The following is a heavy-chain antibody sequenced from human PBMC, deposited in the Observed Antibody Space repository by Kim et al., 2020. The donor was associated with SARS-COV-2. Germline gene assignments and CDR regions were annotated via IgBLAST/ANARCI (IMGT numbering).Heavy chain of an antibody. Sequence: ASVKVSCKASGYTFTSYAIHWVRQAPGQGLEWMGWINPIDGRANYAQKFQGRVTITKDVSTNTAYMELSSLRSEDTAVYYCARDWQTCWCDHWGQGTLVTVSS. CDR2: INPIDGRA. CDR3: ARDWQTCWCDH. CDR1: GYTFTSYA. J-gene: IGHJ5*02. V-gene: IGHV1-2*02.